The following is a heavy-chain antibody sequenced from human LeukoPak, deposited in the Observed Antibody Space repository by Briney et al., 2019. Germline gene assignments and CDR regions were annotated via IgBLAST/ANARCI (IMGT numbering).Heavy chain of an antibody. J-gene: IGHJ4*02. V-gene: IGHV4-59*08. CDR2: IYYNGST. Sequence: PSETLSLTCTVSGGSISSYYWSWIRQPPGKGPEWIGYIYYNGSTNYNPSLKSRVTISVDTSKNQFSLKLSSVTAADTAVYYCARLEPQYYFDYWGQGTLVTVSS. D-gene: IGHD1-14*01. CDR3: ARLEPQYYFDY. CDR1: GGSISSYY.